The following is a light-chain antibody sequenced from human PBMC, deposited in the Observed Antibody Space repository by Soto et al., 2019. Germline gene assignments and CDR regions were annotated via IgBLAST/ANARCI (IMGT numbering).Light chain of an antibody. J-gene: IGKJ5*01. CDR2: GAS. CDR1: QSVSSN. CDR3: QQYNNWPIT. V-gene: IGKV3D-15*01. Sequence: EIVMTQSPATLSVSPGERATLSCRASQSVSSNLAWYQQKPGQAPRLLIYGASTRATGIPDRFSGSGSVTEFALTISSLQSEDFAVYYCQQYNNWPITFGQGTRLEIK.